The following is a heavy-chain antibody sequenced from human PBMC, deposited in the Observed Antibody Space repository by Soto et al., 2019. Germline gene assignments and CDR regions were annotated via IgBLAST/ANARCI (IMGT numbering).Heavy chain of an antibody. CDR1: GFTFISYA. D-gene: IGHD6-19*01. CDR3: AKELVNSGWTYFDY. J-gene: IGHJ4*02. Sequence: GGSLRLSCAASGFTFISYAIIFVRHAPGKGLEWVSAISDSGGRTYYADSVKGRFTISRDNSKNTLYLQINSLRAEDTAVYFCAKELVNSGWTYFDYWGQGTLVTVSS. V-gene: IGHV3-23*01. CDR2: ISDSGGRT.